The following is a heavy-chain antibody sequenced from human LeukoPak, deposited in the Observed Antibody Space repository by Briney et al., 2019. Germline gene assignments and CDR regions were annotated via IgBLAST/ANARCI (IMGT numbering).Heavy chain of an antibody. CDR1: GFTFSSYW. J-gene: IGHJ4*02. Sequence: GGSLRLSCAASGFTFSSYWMSWVRQAPGKGLEWVANIKQDGSEKYYVDSVKGRFTISRDNAKNSLYLQMNSLRAEDTAVYYCARDENYYDSSGYPDYWGQGTLVTVSS. CDR2: IKQDGSEK. CDR3: ARDENYYDSSGYPDY. D-gene: IGHD3-22*01. V-gene: IGHV3-7*03.